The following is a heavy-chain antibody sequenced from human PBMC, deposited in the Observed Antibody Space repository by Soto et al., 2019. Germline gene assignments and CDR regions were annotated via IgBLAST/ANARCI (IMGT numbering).Heavy chain of an antibody. CDR3: ARDRFGDYSNSPFFDY. Sequence: ASVKVSCKASGYTFTSYDINWVRQATGQGLEWMGWMNPNSGNTGYAQKFQGRVTMTRNTSISTAYMELSSLRSEDTAVYYCARDRFGDYSNSPFFDYGGEGPLVTVPS. J-gene: IGHJ4*02. D-gene: IGHD4-4*01. V-gene: IGHV1-8*01. CDR1: GYTFTSYD. CDR2: MNPNSGNT.